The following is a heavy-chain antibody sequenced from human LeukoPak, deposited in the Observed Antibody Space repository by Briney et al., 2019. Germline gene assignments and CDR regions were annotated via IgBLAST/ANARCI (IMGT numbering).Heavy chain of an antibody. CDR3: ASWNYVDY. V-gene: IGHV3-23*01. CDR1: GFTFSSYS. J-gene: IGHJ4*02. CDR2: IGLSGGTT. Sequence: GGSLRLSCAASGFTFSSYSMNWVRQAPGKGLEWVSRIGLSGGTTYNEDCVKGRFTISRDNSKNTLYLQMNSLRAEDTAVYYCASWNYVDYWGQGTLVTVSS. D-gene: IGHD6-13*01.